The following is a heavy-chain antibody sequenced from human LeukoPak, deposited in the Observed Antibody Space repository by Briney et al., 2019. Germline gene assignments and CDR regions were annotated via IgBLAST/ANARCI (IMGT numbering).Heavy chain of an antibody. CDR1: GYTFTSYD. J-gene: IGHJ6*02. CDR2: MNPNSGNA. D-gene: IGHD1-14*01. V-gene: IGHV1-8*01. Sequence: GASVKVSCKASGYTFTSYDINWARQATGQGLEWMGWMNPNSGNAGYAQKFQGRVTMTRNTSISTACMELSSLRSEDTAVYYCARVLTGLMDVWGQGTTVTVSS. CDR3: ARVLTGLMDV.